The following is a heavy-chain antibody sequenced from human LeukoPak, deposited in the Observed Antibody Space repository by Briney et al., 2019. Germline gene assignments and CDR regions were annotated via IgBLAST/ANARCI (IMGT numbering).Heavy chain of an antibody. V-gene: IGHV4-59*08. D-gene: IGHD6-19*01. J-gene: IGHJ2*01. CDR3: ARHGSSGWYVWYFDL. CDR2: IYYSGST. CDR1: GGSISSYY. Sequence: SETLSLTCTVSGGSISSYYRSWIRQPPGKGLEWIGYIYYSGSTNYNPSLKSRVTISVDTSKNQFSLKLSSVTAADTAVYYCARHGSSGWYVWYFDLWGRGTLVTVSS.